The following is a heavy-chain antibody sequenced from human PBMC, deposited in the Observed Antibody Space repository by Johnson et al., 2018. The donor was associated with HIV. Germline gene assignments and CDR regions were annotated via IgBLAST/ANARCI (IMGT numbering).Heavy chain of an antibody. CDR1: GFTFSSYA. J-gene: IGHJ3*02. CDR2: ISYDGSNK. V-gene: IGHV3-30*14. CDR3: ARDRRKIVGATGAFDI. D-gene: IGHD1-26*01. Sequence: VQLVESGGGVVQPGRSLRLSCAASGFTFSSYAMHWVRQAPGKGLEWVAVISYDGSNKYYADSVKGRFTISRDNSKNTLYLQMNSLRAEDTAVYYCARDRRKIVGATGAFDIWGQGTMVTVSS.